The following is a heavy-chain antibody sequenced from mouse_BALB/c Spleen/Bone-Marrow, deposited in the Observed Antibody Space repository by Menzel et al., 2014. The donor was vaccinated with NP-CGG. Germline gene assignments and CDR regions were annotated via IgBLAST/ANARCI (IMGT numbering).Heavy chain of an antibody. V-gene: IGHV5-9-3*01. CDR2: VSSGGSFT. CDR3: ARHGDNYVFDY. CDR1: GFIFSNYA. D-gene: IGHD1-3*01. Sequence: EVKQVESGGGLVSPGGSLKLSCAASGFIFSNYAMSWVRQTPEKRLEWVATVSSGGSFTYYPDSVKGRFTISRDSAKNTLYLQMSSLRSEDTAMYYCARHGDNYVFDYWGQGTTLTVSS. J-gene: IGHJ2*01.